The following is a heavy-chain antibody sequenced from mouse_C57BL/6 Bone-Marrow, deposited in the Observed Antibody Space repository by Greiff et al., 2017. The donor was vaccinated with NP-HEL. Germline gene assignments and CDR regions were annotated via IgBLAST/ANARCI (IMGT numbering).Heavy chain of an antibody. V-gene: IGHV1-80*01. CDR3: ARGAYYSNPFAY. CDR2: IYPGDGDT. D-gene: IGHD2-5*01. CDR1: GYAFSSYW. J-gene: IGHJ3*01. Sequence: VQLQESGAELVKPGASVKISCKASGYAFSSYWMNWVNQRPGKGLEWIGQIYPGDGDTNYTGKFKGKATLTADKSSSTAYMQLSSLASEDSAVYFCARGAYYSNPFAYWGQGTLVTVSA.